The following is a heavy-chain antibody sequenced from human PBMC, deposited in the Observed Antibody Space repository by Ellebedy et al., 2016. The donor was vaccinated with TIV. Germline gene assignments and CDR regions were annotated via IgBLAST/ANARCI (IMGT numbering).Heavy chain of an antibody. D-gene: IGHD1-26*01. CDR3: AVYRWSYYYYGMDV. J-gene: IGHJ6*02. CDR2: IIPIFGTA. V-gene: IGHV1-69*06. Sequence: AASVKVSCKASGGTFSSYAISWVRQAPGQGLEWMGGIIPIFGTANYAQKFQGRVTITADKSTSTADMELSSLRSEDTAVYYCAVYRWSYYYYGMDVWGQGTTVTVSS. CDR1: GGTFSSYA.